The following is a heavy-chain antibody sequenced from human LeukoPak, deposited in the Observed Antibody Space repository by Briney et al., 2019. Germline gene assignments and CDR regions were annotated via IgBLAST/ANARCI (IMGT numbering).Heavy chain of an antibody. CDR3: ASGRSRDCSGGSCYLES. J-gene: IGHJ5*01. Sequence: GASVKVSCKASGGTFSSYAISWVRQAPGQGLEWMGGIIPIFGTANYAQKFQGRVTITADKSTSTAYMELSSLRSEDTAVYYCASGRSRDCSGGSCYLESWGQGTLVTVSS. V-gene: IGHV1-69*06. D-gene: IGHD2-15*01. CDR1: GGTFSSYA. CDR2: IIPIFGTA.